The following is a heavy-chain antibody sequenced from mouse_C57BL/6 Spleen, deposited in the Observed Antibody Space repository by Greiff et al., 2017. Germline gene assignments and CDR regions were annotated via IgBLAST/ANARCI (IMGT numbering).Heavy chain of an antibody. V-gene: IGHV1-80*01. CDR1: GYAFSSYW. CDR2: IYPGDGDT. Sequence: QVQLQQSGAELVKPGASVKISCKASGYAFSSYWMNWVKQRPGKGLEWIGQIYPGDGDTNYNGKFKGKATLTADKSSSTAYMQLSSLTSEDSAVYFCARGGNRYYFDYWGQGTTLTVSS. D-gene: IGHD1-1*02. CDR3: ARGGNRYYFDY. J-gene: IGHJ2*01.